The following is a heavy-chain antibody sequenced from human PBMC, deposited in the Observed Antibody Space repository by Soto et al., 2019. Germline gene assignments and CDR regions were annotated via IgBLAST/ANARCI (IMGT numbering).Heavy chain of an antibody. V-gene: IGHV1-69*13. Sequence: SVKVSCKASGGTFSNYAISWVRQAPGQGLEWMGGIIPIFGTANYAQKFQGRVTITADESTSTAYMELSSLRSEDTAVYYCARDMTTVVIGAFDIWGQGTMVTVSS. D-gene: IGHD4-17*01. CDR1: GGTFSNYA. J-gene: IGHJ3*02. CDR2: IIPIFGTA. CDR3: ARDMTTVVIGAFDI.